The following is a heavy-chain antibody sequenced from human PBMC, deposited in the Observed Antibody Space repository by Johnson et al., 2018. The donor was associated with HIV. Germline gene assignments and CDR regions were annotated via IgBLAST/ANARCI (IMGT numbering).Heavy chain of an antibody. CDR1: EFSVRSDY. V-gene: IGHV3-74*02. D-gene: IGHD5-24*01. J-gene: IGHJ3*02. Sequence: EVHLVESGGGLVQPGGSLRLSCAASEFSVRSDYINWVRLAPGKGLVWVSRINSDGSSTSYADSVKGRFTISRDNAKNTLYLQMNSLRAEDTAVYYCARLRAEAQFDAFDIWGQGTMVTVSS. CDR3: ARLRAEAQFDAFDI. CDR2: INSDGSST.